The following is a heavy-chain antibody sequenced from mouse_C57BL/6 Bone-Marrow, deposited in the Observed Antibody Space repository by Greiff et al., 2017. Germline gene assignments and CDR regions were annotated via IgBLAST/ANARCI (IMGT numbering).Heavy chain of an antibody. CDR1: GYTFTSYW. CDR3: ASFDYGYWYFDV. Sequence: QVQLKQPGAELVRPGSSVKLSCKASGYTFTSYWMHWVKQRPIQGLEWIGNIDPSDSETHYNQKFKDKATLTVDKSSSTAYMQLSSLTSEDSAVYYCASFDYGYWYFDVWGTGTTVTVSS. CDR2: IDPSDSET. D-gene: IGHD2-4*01. V-gene: IGHV1-52*01. J-gene: IGHJ1*03.